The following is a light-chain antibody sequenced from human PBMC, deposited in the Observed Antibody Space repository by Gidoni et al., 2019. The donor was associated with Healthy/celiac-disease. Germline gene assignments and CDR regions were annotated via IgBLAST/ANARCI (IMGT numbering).Light chain of an antibody. Sequence: EIVLTQSPGTLSLSPGERATLSCRASQSVSSSYLAWYQQKPGQAPRLLIYGASSRATGIPDRFSGSGSGTDFTLTISRLEPEDFAVYYCQQYGSSPPITFGHXTRLGIK. J-gene: IGKJ5*01. V-gene: IGKV3-20*01. CDR1: QSVSSSY. CDR3: QQYGSSPPIT. CDR2: GAS.